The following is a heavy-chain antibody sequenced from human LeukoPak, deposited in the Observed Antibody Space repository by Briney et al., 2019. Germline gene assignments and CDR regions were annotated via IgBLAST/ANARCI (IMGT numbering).Heavy chain of an antibody. J-gene: IGHJ4*02. CDR2: IYYSGST. CDR3: ARRGWELYYFDY. V-gene: IGHV4-39*01. D-gene: IGHD1-26*01. CDR1: GGSISSSSYY. Sequence: SETLSLTCTVSGGSISSSSYYWGWIRQPPGTGLEWIGSIYYSGSTYYNPSLKSRVTISVDTSKNQFSLKLSSVTAADTAVYYCARRGWELYYFDYWGQGTLVTVSS.